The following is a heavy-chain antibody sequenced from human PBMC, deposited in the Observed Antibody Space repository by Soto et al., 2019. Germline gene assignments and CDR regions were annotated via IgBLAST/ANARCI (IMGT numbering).Heavy chain of an antibody. J-gene: IGHJ5*02. CDR3: ARDYSALRYFDWLKTDTTFDP. CDR1: GFTFSSYS. V-gene: IGHV3-21*01. D-gene: IGHD3-9*01. CDR2: ISSSSSYI. Sequence: GGSLRLSCAASGFTFSSYSMNWVRQAPGKGLEWVSSISSSSSYIYYADSVKGRFTISRDNAKNSLYLQMNSLRAEDTAVYYCARDYSALRYFDWLKTDTTFDPWGQGTLVTVSS.